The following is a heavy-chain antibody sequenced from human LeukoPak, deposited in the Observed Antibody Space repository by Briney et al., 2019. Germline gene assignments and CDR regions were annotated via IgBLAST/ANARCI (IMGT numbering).Heavy chain of an antibody. V-gene: IGHV4-59*08. Sequence: SETLSLTCTVSGGSIRSYYWSWIRQPPGKGLEWIGYIYYSGSTNYNPSLKSRVTISVDTSKNQFSLKLSSLTPADTAVYYCARRPYYYGSGSSIYYFDYWGPGTLVTVSS. CDR3: ARRPYYYGSGSSIYYFDY. D-gene: IGHD3-10*01. CDR1: GGSIRSYY. CDR2: IYYSGST. J-gene: IGHJ4*02.